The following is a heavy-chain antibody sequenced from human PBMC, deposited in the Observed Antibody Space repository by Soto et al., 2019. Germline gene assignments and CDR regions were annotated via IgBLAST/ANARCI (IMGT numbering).Heavy chain of an antibody. V-gene: IGHV6-1*01. Sequence: LSLTCAISGDSVSSNTAAWNWIRSSPSRGLEWLGRTYYRSNWRHDYAVSVKSRITVNPDTSKNHFSLQLNSVTPDDTAVYYCARGVAGNGFDLWGQGTLVTVSS. D-gene: IGHD6-19*01. CDR2: TYYRSNWRH. J-gene: IGHJ4*02. CDR3: ARGVAGNGFDL. CDR1: GDSVSSNTAA.